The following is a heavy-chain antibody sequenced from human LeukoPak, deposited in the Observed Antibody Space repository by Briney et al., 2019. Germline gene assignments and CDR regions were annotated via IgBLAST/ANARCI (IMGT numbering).Heavy chain of an antibody. CDR1: GGSISSYY. V-gene: IGHV4-4*07. Sequence: SETLSLTCTVSGGSISSYYWSWIRQPAGKGLEWIGRIYTSGSTNYNPSLKSRVTMSVDTSKNQFSLKLSSVTAADTAVYYCARDRVVVINPDAFDIWGQGAMVTVSS. CDR2: IYTSGST. CDR3: ARDRVVVINPDAFDI. J-gene: IGHJ3*02. D-gene: IGHD3-22*01.